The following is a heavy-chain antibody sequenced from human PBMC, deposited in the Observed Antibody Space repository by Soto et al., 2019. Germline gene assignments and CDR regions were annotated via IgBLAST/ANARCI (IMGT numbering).Heavy chain of an antibody. CDR3: ASTTPYGSGSYVDS. D-gene: IGHD3-10*01. CDR2: IWYDGSNK. J-gene: IGHJ4*02. Sequence: FSSYGMHWVRQAPGKGLEWVAVIWYDGSNKYYADSVKGRFTISRDNSKNTLYLQMNSLRAEDTAVYYCASTTPYGSGSYVDSWGQGTLVTVSS. CDR1: FSSYG. V-gene: IGHV3-33*01.